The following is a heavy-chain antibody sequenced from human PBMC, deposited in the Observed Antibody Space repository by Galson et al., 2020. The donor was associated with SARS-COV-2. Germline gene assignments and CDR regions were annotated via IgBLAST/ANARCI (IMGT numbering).Heavy chain of an antibody. V-gene: IGHV3-30*02. CDR2: IRYDGSNK. D-gene: IGHD3-16*02. J-gene: IGHJ6*02. CDR3: GSELSPYYGMDV. CDR1: GFTFSSYA. Sequence: GESLKISCAASGFTFSSYAMSWVRQAPGKGLEWVAFIRYDGSNKYYADSVKGRFTISRDNSKNTLYLQMNSLRAEDTAVYYCGSELSPYYGMDVWGQGTTVTVSS.